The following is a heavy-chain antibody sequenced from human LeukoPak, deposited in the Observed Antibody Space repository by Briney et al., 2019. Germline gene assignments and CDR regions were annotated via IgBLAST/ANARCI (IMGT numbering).Heavy chain of an antibody. V-gene: IGHV4-34*01. D-gene: IGHD5-18*01. CDR1: GGSFSDYY. CDR3: ARTRGYGYAYFDY. CDR2: INHSGST. Sequence: SETLSLTCAVYGGSFSDYYWSWIRQPPGKGLEWIGEINHSGSTNYNPSLKSRVTISVDTSKIQFSLKLSSVTAADTAMYYCARTRGYGYAYFDYWGQGTLVTVSS. J-gene: IGHJ4*02.